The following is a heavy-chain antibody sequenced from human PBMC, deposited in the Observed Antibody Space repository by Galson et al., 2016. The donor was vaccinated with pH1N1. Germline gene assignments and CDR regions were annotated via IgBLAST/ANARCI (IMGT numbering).Heavy chain of an antibody. D-gene: IGHD3-10*01. J-gene: IGHJ4*02. CDR3: ARLDYTGLWFHFDY. CDR1: GGSISSYY. V-gene: IGHV4-4*07. Sequence: SETLSLTCTVSGGSISSYYWSWIRQPAGKGLEWIGHIYTSGSTNYNPSLKSRVTMSVDTSKNQFSLKLSSVTAADTAVYYCARLDYTGLWFHFDYWGQGTLVTVSS. CDR2: IYTSGST.